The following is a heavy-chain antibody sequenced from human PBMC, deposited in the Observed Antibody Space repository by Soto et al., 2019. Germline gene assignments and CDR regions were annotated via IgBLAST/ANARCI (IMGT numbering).Heavy chain of an antibody. CDR3: GPNNWFDP. CDR2: IFSSDEQ. J-gene: IGHJ5*02. CDR1: GFSLSDAAMG. Sequence: SGPTLVNPTETLTLTCAVSGFSLSDAAMGVSWLRQPPGKALEWLAHIFSSDEQSYSTSLRSRLTISKDTSKSQVVLTMTYMDPVDTATYFCGPNNWFDPWGQGTLVTVSS. V-gene: IGHV2-26*01.